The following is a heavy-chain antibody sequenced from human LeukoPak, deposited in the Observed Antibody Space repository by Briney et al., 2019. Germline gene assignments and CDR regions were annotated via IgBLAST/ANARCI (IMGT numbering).Heavy chain of an antibody. D-gene: IGHD4-17*01. CDR2: IYSGGST. V-gene: IGHV3-53*01. Sequence: GGSLRLSCAASGFTFSSNYMSWVRQAPGKGLEWVSVIYSGGSTYYADSVKGRFTISRDNSKNTLYLQMNSLRAEDTAVYYCAKVAVTTPAALYYYYGMDVWGQGTTVTVSS. J-gene: IGHJ6*02. CDR3: AKVAVTTPAALYYYYGMDV. CDR1: GFTFSSNY.